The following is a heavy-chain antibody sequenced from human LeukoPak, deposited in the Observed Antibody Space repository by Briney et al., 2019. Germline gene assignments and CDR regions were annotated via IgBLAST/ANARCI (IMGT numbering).Heavy chain of an antibody. CDR3: AKMSYYESGGYYPLDAFEV. V-gene: IGHV3-23*01. J-gene: IGHJ3*01. D-gene: IGHD3-22*01. CDR2: ISGSDGTT. Sequence: PGGSLTLSCAASGFTFSNYAMSWVRQAPGKGLEWVSTISGSDGTTFYAVSVKARFTISRDNSKNTVYLQMNSLRAEDTAVYYCAKMSYYESGGYYPLDAFEVWGQGTSVTVSS. CDR1: GFTFSNYA.